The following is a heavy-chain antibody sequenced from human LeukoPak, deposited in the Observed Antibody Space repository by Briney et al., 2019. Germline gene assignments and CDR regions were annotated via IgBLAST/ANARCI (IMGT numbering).Heavy chain of an antibody. D-gene: IGHD1-26*01. CDR2: INTDGSST. CDR3: ARDLSGSYQAPWDAFDI. J-gene: IGHJ3*02. CDR1: GFTFSSYW. V-gene: IGHV3-74*01. Sequence: GGSLRLSCAASGFTFSSYWMHWVRQAPGKGLVWVSRINTDGSSTSYADSVKGRFTISRDNAKNTLYLQMNSLRAEDTAVYYCARDLSGSYQAPWDAFDIWGQGTMVTVSS.